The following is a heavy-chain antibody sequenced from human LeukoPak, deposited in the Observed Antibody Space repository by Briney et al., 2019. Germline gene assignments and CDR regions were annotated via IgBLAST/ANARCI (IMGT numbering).Heavy chain of an antibody. CDR1: GGSFSGYY. D-gene: IGHD3-10*01. Sequence: PSETLSLTCAVYGGSFSGYYWSWIRQPPGKGLEWIGEINHSGSTNYNPSLKSRVTISVDTSKNQFSLKLSSVTAADTAVYYCARARVLLWFGESPPHMDVWGKGTTVTVSS. CDR3: ARARVLLWFGESPPHMDV. V-gene: IGHV4-34*01. CDR2: INHSGST. J-gene: IGHJ6*03.